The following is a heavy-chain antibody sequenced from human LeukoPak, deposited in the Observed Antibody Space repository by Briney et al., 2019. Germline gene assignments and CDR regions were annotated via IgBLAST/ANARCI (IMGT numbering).Heavy chain of an antibody. CDR3: ARGGPGVFAY. J-gene: IGHJ4*02. Sequence: GGSLRLSCAASGFTVSSNYMSWVRQAPGKGLEWLSVMYSGGNTYYAASVEGRFTISRDNSKNTVYLQMNSLRAEDTAVYFCARGGPGVFAYWGQGTLVTVSS. D-gene: IGHD3-10*01. CDR2: MYSGGNT. CDR1: GFTVSSNY. V-gene: IGHV3-53*01.